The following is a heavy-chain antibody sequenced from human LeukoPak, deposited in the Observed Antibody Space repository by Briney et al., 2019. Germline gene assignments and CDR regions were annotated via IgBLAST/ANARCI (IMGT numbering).Heavy chain of an antibody. J-gene: IGHJ5*02. D-gene: IGHD3-22*01. CDR3: ARDYYYDSTNTNWFDP. V-gene: IGHV3-30-3*01. CDR2: ISYDGSNK. CDR1: GFTFSSYA. Sequence: GGSLRLSCAASGFTFSSYAMHWVRQAPGKGLEWVAVISYDGSNKYYADSVKGRFTISRDNSKNTLYLQMNSLRAEDTAVYYCARDYYYDSTNTNWFDPWGQGTLVTVSS.